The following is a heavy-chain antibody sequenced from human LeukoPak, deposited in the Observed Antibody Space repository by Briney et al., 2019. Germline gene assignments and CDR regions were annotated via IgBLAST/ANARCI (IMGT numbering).Heavy chain of an antibody. Sequence: SETLSLTCTVSGGSINSYYWSWIRQPPGKGLEWIGYIYNSETINYNPSLTSRVTISLDTSKNQVSLKLTSVTAADTAVYYCARLAAAGGSSDYWGQGTLVTVSS. CDR3: ARLAAAGGSSDY. V-gene: IGHV4-59*01. CDR2: IYNSETI. CDR1: GGSINSYY. D-gene: IGHD6-13*01. J-gene: IGHJ4*02.